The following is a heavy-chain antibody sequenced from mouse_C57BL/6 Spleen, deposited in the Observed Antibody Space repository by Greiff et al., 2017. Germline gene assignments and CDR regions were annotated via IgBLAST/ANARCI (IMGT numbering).Heavy chain of an antibody. CDR1: GFSLTSYA. D-gene: IGHD1-1*01. Sequence: QVQLKQSGPGLVAPSQSLSITCTVSGFSLTSYAISWVRQPPGKGLEWLGVIWTGGGTNYNSALKSRMSISKDNSKSQVFLKMNSLQTDDTARYYCARIYYYGSSYVMDYWGQGTSVTVSS. CDR3: ARIYYYGSSYVMDY. V-gene: IGHV2-9-1*01. CDR2: IWTGGGT. J-gene: IGHJ4*01.